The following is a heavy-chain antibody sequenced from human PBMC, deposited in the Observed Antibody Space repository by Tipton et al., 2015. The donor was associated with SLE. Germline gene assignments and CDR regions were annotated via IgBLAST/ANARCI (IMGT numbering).Heavy chain of an antibody. V-gene: IGHV4-59*11. D-gene: IGHD1-26*01. CDR1: GGSISSHY. Sequence: TLSLTCTVSGGSISSHYWSWIRQPPGKGLEWIGYIYYSGSTNYNPSLKSRVTISVDTSKNQFSLKLSSVTAADTAVYYCARDAGGTYFDYWGQGTLVTVSS. CDR2: IYYSGST. CDR3: ARDAGGTYFDY. J-gene: IGHJ4*02.